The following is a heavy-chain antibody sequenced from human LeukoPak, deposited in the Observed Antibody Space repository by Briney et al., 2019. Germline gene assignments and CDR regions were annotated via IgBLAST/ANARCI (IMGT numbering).Heavy chain of an antibody. Sequence: PGGSLRLSCAASGSAFNSYWMSWVRQTPGKGLEWVATMDGGGSATYYVDSVKGRFTITRDNAKNSLFLQMNSLRAEDTALYYCANEEWYRFDYWGQGTLVTVPS. CDR1: GSAFNSYW. V-gene: IGHV3-7*03. CDR3: ANEEWYRFDY. D-gene: IGHD2-8*01. CDR2: MDGGGSAT. J-gene: IGHJ4*02.